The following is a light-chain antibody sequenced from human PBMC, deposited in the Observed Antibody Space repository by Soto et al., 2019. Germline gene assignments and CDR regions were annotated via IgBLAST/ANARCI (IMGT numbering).Light chain of an antibody. Sequence: DIQLTQSPSFLSASVGDRVTITCRASQGISSYLAWYQQRPGKAPNLLIYTASSLLSGVPSRFSGSGSGTEFTLTISSLQPEDFATYYCQQGYSDRWTFGQGTKVAIK. J-gene: IGKJ1*01. CDR2: TAS. V-gene: IGKV1-9*01. CDR3: QQGYSDRWT. CDR1: QGISSY.